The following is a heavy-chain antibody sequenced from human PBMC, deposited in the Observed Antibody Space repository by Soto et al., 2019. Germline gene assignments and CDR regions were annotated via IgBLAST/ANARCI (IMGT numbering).Heavy chain of an antibody. Sequence: GGSLRLSCAASGFTFSGYATTWVRQAPGKGLEWVSALTPGGETTYHIDSVKGRFTISRDNAKNTLYLQMNSLTDADTAVYYCAKDPPVSGNYQDLDYWGKGTLVTVS. D-gene: IGHD1-26*01. CDR2: LTPGGETT. V-gene: IGHV3-23*01. CDR1: GFTFSGYA. CDR3: AKDPPVSGNYQDLDY. J-gene: IGHJ4*02.